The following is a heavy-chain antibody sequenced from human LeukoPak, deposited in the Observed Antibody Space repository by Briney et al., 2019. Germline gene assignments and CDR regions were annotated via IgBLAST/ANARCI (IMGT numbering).Heavy chain of an antibody. CDR3: ARARSGSYFDY. V-gene: IGHV3-7*01. J-gene: IGHJ4*02. CDR2: IKQDGSEK. CDR1: GFTFSSYW. Sequence: GGSLRLSCAASGFTFSSYWMSWVRQAPGKGLEWVANIKQDGSEKYYVDSVKGRSTISRDNAKNSLYLQMNSLRAEDTAVYYCARARSGSYFDYWGQGTLVTVSS. D-gene: IGHD1-26*01.